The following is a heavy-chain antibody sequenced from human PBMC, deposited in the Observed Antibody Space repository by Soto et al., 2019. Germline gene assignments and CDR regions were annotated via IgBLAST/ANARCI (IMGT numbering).Heavy chain of an antibody. V-gene: IGHV4-31*03. D-gene: IGHD5-18*01. CDR1: GGSIRSGGYY. J-gene: IGHJ6*02. CDR3: ARDRLMATAGTARHYFGLDV. Sequence: RSLTCTVSGGSIRSGGYYWSWVRQNPRRGLEWIGNIYYSGNTYYNPSLKSRLTISVDTSKNQFSLNLSSVTAADTAVYYCARDRLMATAGTARHYFGLDVWGQGTTVTVSS. CDR2: IYYSGNT.